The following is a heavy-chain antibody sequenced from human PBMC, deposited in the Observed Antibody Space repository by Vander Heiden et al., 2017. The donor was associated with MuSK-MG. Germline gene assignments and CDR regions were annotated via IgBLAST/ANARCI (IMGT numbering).Heavy chain of an antibody. CDR1: GGSISSGGYD. D-gene: IGHD3-22*01. CDR3: ARWYYYDSSGNYFDY. CDR2: IYYSGST. J-gene: IGHJ4*02. Sequence: QVQLQESGPGLVKPSQTLSLTCTFSGGSISSGGYDWSWIRQHPGEGLEWIGYIYYSGSTYYNPSLKSRVTISVDTSKNQFALKLSSVTAADTAVYYCARWYYYDSSGNYFDYWGQGTLVTVSS. V-gene: IGHV4-31*03.